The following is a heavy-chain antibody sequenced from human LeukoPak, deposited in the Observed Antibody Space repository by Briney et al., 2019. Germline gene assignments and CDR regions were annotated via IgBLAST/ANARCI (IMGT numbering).Heavy chain of an antibody. CDR2: IIPIFGTA. CDR1: GGTFSSYA. CDR3: ATEDTAMVRPYFDY. V-gene: IGHV1-69*05. J-gene: IGHJ4*02. Sequence: SVKVSCKASGGTFSSYAISWVRQAPGQGLEWMGRIIPIFGTANYAQKFQGRVTITTDESTSTAYMELSSLRSEDTAVYYRATEDTAMVRPYFDYWGQGTLVTVSS. D-gene: IGHD5-18*01.